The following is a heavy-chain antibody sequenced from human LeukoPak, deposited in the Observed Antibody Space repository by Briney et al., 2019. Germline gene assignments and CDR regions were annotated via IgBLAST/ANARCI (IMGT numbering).Heavy chain of an antibody. J-gene: IGHJ4*02. V-gene: IGHV3-21*01. CDR1: GFTFNRYT. Sequence: GGSLRLSCAASGFTFNRYTMNWVRQAPGKGLEWVSSIGTGRSYIFYADSVKGRFTISRDNAKNSLFMQMNSLRAEDTVVYYCAREGLYGDYAGHWGQGTLVTVSS. CDR2: IGTGRSYI. CDR3: AREGLYGDYAGH. D-gene: IGHD4-17*01.